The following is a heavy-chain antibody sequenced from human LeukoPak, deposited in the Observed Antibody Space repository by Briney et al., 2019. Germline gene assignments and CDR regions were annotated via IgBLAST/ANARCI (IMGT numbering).Heavy chain of an antibody. CDR1: GGSLSSSSYY. CDR3: ARPRTVTTSLDAFDI. CDR2: IYYSGST. D-gene: IGHD4-17*01. J-gene: IGHJ3*02. Sequence: SETLSLTCTVSGGSLSSSSYYWGWIRQPPGNGLEWMVSIYYSGSTYYNPSLKSRVTISIDTSKNQFSLKLSSVTDADTAVYYCARPRTVTTSLDAFDIWGQGTMVTVSS. V-gene: IGHV4-39*01.